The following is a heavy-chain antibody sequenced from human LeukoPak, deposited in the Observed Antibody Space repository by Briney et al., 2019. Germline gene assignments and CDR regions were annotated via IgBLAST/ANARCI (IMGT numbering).Heavy chain of an antibody. D-gene: IGHD7-27*01. J-gene: IGHJ3*02. CDR3: ARELETGDAFDI. Sequence: VKVSCKASGYTFTGYYMHWVRQAPGQGLEWMGWINPNSGGTNYAQKFQGRVTMTRDTSISTAYMELSRLRSDDTAVYYCARELETGDAFDIWGQGTMVTVSS. V-gene: IGHV1-2*02. CDR2: INPNSGGT. CDR1: GYTFTGYY.